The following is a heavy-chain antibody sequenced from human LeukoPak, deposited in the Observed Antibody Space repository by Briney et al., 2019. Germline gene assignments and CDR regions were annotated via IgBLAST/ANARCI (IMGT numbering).Heavy chain of an antibody. V-gene: IGHV3-23*01. CDR2: ISGSGGST. CDR3: AKWGLGSIWSGYFFGGGNAFDI. Sequence: GGSPRLSRAASGFTFSSYAMSWVRQAPGKGLEWVSAISGSGGSTYYADSVKGRFTISRDNSKNTLYLQMNSLRAEDTAVYYCAKWGLGSIWSGYFFGGGNAFDIWGQGTMVTVSS. CDR1: GFTFSSYA. J-gene: IGHJ3*02. D-gene: IGHD3-3*01.